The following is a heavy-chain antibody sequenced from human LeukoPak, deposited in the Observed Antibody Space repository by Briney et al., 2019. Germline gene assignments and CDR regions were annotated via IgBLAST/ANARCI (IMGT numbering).Heavy chain of an antibody. V-gene: IGHV3-21*01. CDR3: ARGGYSSSWSGAFDI. J-gene: IGHJ3*02. CDR2: ISSSSSYI. Sequence: GGSLRLSCAASGFTFSSYAMNWVRQAPGKGLERVSSISSSSSYIYYADSVKGRFTISRDNAKNSLYLQMNSLRAEDTAVYYCARGGYSSSWSGAFDIWGQGTMVTVSS. D-gene: IGHD6-13*01. CDR1: GFTFSSYA.